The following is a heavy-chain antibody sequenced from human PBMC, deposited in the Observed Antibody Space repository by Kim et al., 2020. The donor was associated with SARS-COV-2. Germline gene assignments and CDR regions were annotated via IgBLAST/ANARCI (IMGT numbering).Heavy chain of an antibody. Sequence: SETLSLTCAVYGGSFSGYYWSWIRQPQGKGLEWIGEINHSGSTNYNPSLTSRVTISVDTSKNQFALKLSSVTAADTAVYYCARVTTVTNYYYYGMDVWGQGTTVTVSS. V-gene: IGHV4-34*01. D-gene: IGHD4-17*01. J-gene: IGHJ6*02. CDR1: GGSFSGYY. CDR3: ARVTTVTNYYYYGMDV. CDR2: INHSGST.